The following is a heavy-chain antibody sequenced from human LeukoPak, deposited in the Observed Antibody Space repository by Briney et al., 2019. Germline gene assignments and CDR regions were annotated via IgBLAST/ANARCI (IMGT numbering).Heavy chain of an antibody. CDR2: MNPNSGNT. Sequence: GASVKVSCKASGYTFTSYDINWVRQATGQGLEWMGWMNPNSGNTGYAQRFQGRVTMTRNTSISTAYMELSSLRSEDTAVYYCARRFRSGWYVGYWGQGTLVTVSS. CDR3: ARRFRSGWYVGY. V-gene: IGHV1-8*01. CDR1: GYTFTSYD. J-gene: IGHJ4*02. D-gene: IGHD6-19*01.